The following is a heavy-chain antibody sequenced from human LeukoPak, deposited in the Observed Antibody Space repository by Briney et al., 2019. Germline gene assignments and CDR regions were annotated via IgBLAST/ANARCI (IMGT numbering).Heavy chain of an antibody. Sequence: ASVKVSCKASGYTYTSYYMHWVRQAPGQGLEWMGIINPSGGSTSYAQKFQGRVTMTRDTSTSTVYMELSSLRSEDTAVYYCARDRGDGYYPGPWGQGTLVTVSS. V-gene: IGHV1-46*01. CDR1: GYTYTSYY. D-gene: IGHD5-24*01. CDR2: INPSGGST. J-gene: IGHJ5*02. CDR3: ARDRGDGYYPGP.